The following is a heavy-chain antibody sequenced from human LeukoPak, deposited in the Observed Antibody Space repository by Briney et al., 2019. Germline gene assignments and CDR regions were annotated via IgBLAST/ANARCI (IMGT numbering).Heavy chain of an antibody. V-gene: IGHV1-8*01. CDR1: GYTFTSYD. D-gene: IGHD3-10*01. CDR3: ATVRGLWFGESRDAFDI. J-gene: IGHJ3*02. Sequence: ASVKVSCKASGYTFTSYDINWVRQATGQGLEWMGWMNPNSGNTGYAQKFQGRVTMTEDTSTDTAYMELSSLRSEDTAVYYCATVRGLWFGESRDAFDIWGQGTMVTVSS. CDR2: MNPNSGNT.